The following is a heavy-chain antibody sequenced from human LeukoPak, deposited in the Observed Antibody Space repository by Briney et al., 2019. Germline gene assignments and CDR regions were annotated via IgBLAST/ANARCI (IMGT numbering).Heavy chain of an antibody. V-gene: IGHV3-48*01. CDR1: GFTFSGSA. D-gene: IGHD6-25*01. CDR3: SREQRGDAFDV. Sequence: PGGSLRLSCAASGFTFSGSAMNWVRQTPGKGLERLSSISPSRNNKYYADSLKGRFIISRDNVKNSMYLQMNSLSAEDTAVYYCSREQRGDAFDVWGQGTMVSVSS. CDR2: ISPSRNNK. J-gene: IGHJ3*01.